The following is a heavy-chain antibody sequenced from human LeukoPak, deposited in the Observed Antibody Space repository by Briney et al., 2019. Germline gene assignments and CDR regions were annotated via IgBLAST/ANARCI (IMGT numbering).Heavy chain of an antibody. CDR1: GDSISSYY. CDR3: AGRSARYFDH. V-gene: IGHV4-59*01. D-gene: IGHD1-26*01. CDR2: IFYSGST. Sequence: SETLSLTXTVSGDSISSYYWSWIRQTPGEGLQWLGYIFYSGSTNYNASLRSRVAISVDTSKNQFSLRLTSVTAADTAVYYCAGRSARYFDHWGQGALVTVSS. J-gene: IGHJ4*02.